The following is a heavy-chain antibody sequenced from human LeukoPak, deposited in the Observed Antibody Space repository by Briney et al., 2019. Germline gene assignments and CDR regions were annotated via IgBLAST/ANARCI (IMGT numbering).Heavy chain of an antibody. CDR2: IYSGGST. D-gene: IGHD6-19*01. Sequence: GGSLRLSCAASGFTFNYAWMSWVRQVPGKGLEWVSVIYSGGSTYYADSVKGRFTISRDNSKNTLYLQMNSLRAEDTAVYYCAREGYSSGWYRLWGQGTLVTVSS. CDR3: AREGYSSGWYRL. V-gene: IGHV3-53*01. CDR1: GFTFNYAW. J-gene: IGHJ4*02.